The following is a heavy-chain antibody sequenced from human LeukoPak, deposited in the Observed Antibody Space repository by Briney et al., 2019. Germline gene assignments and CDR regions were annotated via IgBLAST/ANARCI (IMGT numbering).Heavy chain of an antibody. CDR3: TKEEEPPSFDY. V-gene: IGHV3-23*01. J-gene: IGHJ4*02. CDR2: ISGSGGST. CDR1: GFTFSSYA. D-gene: IGHD1-26*01. Sequence: GGSLRLSCAASGFTFSSYAMSWVRQAPGKGLEWVSAISGSGGSTYYADSVKGRFTISRDNSKNTVYLQMNSLRADDTAVYYCTKEEEPPSFDYWGQGTLVTVSS.